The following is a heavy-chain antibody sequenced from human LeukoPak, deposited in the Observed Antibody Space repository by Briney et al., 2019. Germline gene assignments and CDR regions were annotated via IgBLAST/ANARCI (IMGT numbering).Heavy chain of an antibody. CDR1: GGSFSGYY. CDR2: INHSGST. Sequence: SETLSLTCAVYGGSFSGYYWSWIRQPPGKGLEWIGEINHSGSTNYNPSLKSRVTISVDTSKNQFSLKLSSVTAADTAVYYCARVSGSGYDYVGWGQGTLVTVSS. J-gene: IGHJ4*02. D-gene: IGHD5-12*01. V-gene: IGHV4-34*01. CDR3: ARVSGSGYDYVG.